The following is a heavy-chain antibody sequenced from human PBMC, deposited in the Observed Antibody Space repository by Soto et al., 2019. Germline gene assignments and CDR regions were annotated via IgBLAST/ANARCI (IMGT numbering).Heavy chain of an antibody. V-gene: IGHV1-69*12. CDR2: IIRIFGTA. D-gene: IGHD1-26*01. J-gene: IGHJ6*02. CDR3: ARGQFTKAIVGATNYYYGMDV. Sequence: QVQLVQSGAEVKKPGSSVKVSCKASGGTFSSYAISWVRQAPGQGLECMGGIIRIFGTANYAQKFQGRVTITADESTSTAYMELSSLRSEDTAVYYCARGQFTKAIVGATNYYYGMDVWGQGTTVTVSS. CDR1: GGTFSSYA.